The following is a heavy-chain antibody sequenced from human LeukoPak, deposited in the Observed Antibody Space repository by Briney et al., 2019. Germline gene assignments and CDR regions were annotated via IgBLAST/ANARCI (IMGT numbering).Heavy chain of an antibody. V-gene: IGHV1-8*01. CDR3: ARGVPGGGWYFEY. Sequence: ASVKVSCMASGYTFISYDINSVRQAPGPGLEWMGWMYPNSGNTGYAQKFQGRVTMTRNTSISTAYMELSSLRSEDTAVYYCARGVPGGGWYFEYWGQGALVTVSS. D-gene: IGHD2-15*01. J-gene: IGHJ4*02. CDR2: MYPNSGNT. CDR1: GYTFISYD.